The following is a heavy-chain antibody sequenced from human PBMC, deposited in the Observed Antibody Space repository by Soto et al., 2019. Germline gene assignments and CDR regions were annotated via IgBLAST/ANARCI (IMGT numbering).Heavy chain of an antibody. D-gene: IGHD3-10*01. CDR2: LSYDGINT. CDR1: GFTFSSYG. J-gene: IGHJ6*02. V-gene: IGHV3-30*18. Sequence: QVQLVESGGGVVQPGRSLRLSCAASGFTFSSYGMHWVRQAPGKGLEWVAVLSYDGINTYYADSVKGRFTIAWDNSKNTPYLQTNCRRAEDTAVYSGAKEETGGSGSGYYYGRDVSGQGSTVTVSS. CDR3: AKEETGGSGSGYYYGRDV.